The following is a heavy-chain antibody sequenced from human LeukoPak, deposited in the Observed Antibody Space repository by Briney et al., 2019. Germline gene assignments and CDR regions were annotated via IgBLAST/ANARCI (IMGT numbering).Heavy chain of an antibody. Sequence: SDTLSLTCTVSGGSISGYYWNWIRQPPGKGLQWLGYIHSSGNTRYNPSLRSRVTMSVDTSKNQFSLKLNSVTAADTAVYYCGRAGRYCSGGSCYGENWFDPWGQGTLVTVSS. V-gene: IGHV4-59*07. J-gene: IGHJ5*02. D-gene: IGHD2-15*01. CDR3: GRAGRYCSGGSCYGENWFDP. CDR2: IHSSGNT. CDR1: GGSISGYY.